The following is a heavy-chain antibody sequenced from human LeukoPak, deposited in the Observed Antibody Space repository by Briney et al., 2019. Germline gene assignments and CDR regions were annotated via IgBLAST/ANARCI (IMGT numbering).Heavy chain of an antibody. CDR1: GYTFTGYY. Sequence: EASVKVSCKASGYTFTGYYMHWVRQAPGQGLEWMGWINPNSGGTNYAQKFQGRVTMTRDTSISTAYMELSSLRSEDTAVYYCARGNLYSSSWYPTRYNWFDPWGQGTLVTVSS. CDR3: ARGNLYSSSWYPTRYNWFDP. D-gene: IGHD6-13*01. J-gene: IGHJ5*02. V-gene: IGHV1-2*02. CDR2: INPNSGGT.